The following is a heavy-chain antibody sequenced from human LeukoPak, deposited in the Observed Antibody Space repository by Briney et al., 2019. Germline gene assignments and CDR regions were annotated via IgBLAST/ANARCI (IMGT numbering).Heavy chain of an antibody. Sequence: NSGGSLRLSCAASGFTFSDYYMSWIRQAPGKGLEWVSYISSSSSYTNYADSVKGRFTISRDNAKNSLYLQMNSLGAEDTAVYYCTRGVATKPIDYWGQGTLVTVSS. D-gene: IGHD5-12*01. CDR3: TRGVATKPIDY. CDR1: GFTFSDYY. J-gene: IGHJ4*02. V-gene: IGHV3-11*06. CDR2: ISSSSSYT.